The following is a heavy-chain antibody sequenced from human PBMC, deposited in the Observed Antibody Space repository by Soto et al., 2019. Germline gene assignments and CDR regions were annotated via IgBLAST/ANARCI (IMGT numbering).Heavy chain of an antibody. J-gene: IGHJ5*02. CDR2: ISSDGNNK. Sequence: QVQLVESGGGVVQPGRSLRLSCAASGFTFDSYGMHWVRQAPGKGLEWVAVISSDGNNKYYADSVKGRFTISGDNFKNTLYLQMSSLRADDTAVYYCAKDLLPNTVTTCGSWGQGTLVTVSS. CDR1: GFTFDSYG. D-gene: IGHD4-17*01. V-gene: IGHV3-30*18. CDR3: AKDLLPNTVTTCGS.